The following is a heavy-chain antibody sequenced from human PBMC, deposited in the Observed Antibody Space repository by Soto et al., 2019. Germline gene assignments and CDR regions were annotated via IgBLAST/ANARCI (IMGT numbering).Heavy chain of an antibody. CDR3: ARDYLRAFDI. V-gene: IGHV3-33*01. D-gene: IGHD4-17*01. Sequence: QVQLVESGGGVVQPGRSLRLSCAASGFTFSSYGMHWVRQAPGKGLEWVAVIWYDGSNKYYADSVKGRFTISRDNSKNTLYLQMNRLRAEDTAVYYCARDYLRAFDIWGQGTMVTVSS. CDR2: IWYDGSNK. CDR1: GFTFSSYG. J-gene: IGHJ3*02.